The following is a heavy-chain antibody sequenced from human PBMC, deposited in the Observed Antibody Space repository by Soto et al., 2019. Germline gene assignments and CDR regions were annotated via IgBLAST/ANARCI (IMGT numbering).Heavy chain of an antibody. CDR3: ARDFTMGATYSNGYYYGLEV. CDR1: GFTFSNYG. Sequence: GVSLLLSCAASGFTFSNYGMHWVRQTPGKGLEWVAVIWSDGSQTRYADSVKGRFIISRDNSKNTLFLQMDYLRAEDTGIYNCARDFTMGATYSNGYYYGLEVWGRGTTVTVSS. D-gene: IGHD1-26*01. V-gene: IGHV3-33*01. CDR2: IWSDGSQT. J-gene: IGHJ6*01.